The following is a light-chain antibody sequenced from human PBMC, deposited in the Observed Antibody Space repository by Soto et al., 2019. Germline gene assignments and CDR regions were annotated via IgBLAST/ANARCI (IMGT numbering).Light chain of an antibody. CDR3: QQHHNGPA. Sequence: ETVRTKAPATPSVSPGARATISCSASRSDFSSLALYQHRPGQAPRLLIYGAATRATGIPARFSGCGSGTEFTLIHSSLHSDDIAVYYCQQHHNGPAFGQGTKVDI. J-gene: IGKJ1*01. V-gene: IGKV3-15*01. CDR1: RSDFSS. CDR2: GAA.